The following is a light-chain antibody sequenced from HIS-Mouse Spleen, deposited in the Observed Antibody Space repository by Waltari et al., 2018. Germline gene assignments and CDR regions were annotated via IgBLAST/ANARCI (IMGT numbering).Light chain of an antibody. Sequence: EIVLTQSPATLSLSPGERATLSCRASQRVSSYLAWYQQKPGPAPRLLIYDASNRATGIPARFSGSGSGTDFTLTISSLEPEDFAVYYCQQRSNWWTFGQGTKVEIK. CDR3: QQRSNWWT. V-gene: IGKV3-11*01. CDR1: QRVSSY. J-gene: IGKJ1*01. CDR2: DAS.